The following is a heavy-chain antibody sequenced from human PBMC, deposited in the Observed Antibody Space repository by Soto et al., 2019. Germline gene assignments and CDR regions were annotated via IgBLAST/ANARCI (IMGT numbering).Heavy chain of an antibody. D-gene: IGHD1-20*01. CDR2: INYSGST. J-gene: IGHJ6*02. CDR1: GGSVSIYY. V-gene: IGHV4-59*02. Sequence: SETLSLTCTVSGGSVSIYYWTWIRQPPGKGLEWISYINYSGSTDHSPSLKSRVTISLDTSKNQFSLRLISVTAADTAVYYCARLAPRYRIRDYNYHSLDFWGQGTTVTVSS. CDR3: ARLAPRYRIRDYNYHSLDF.